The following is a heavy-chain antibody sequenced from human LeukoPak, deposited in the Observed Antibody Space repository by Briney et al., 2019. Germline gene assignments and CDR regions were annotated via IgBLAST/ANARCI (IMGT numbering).Heavy chain of an antibody. CDR3: ARAHYYDSSGYYPFDY. CDR1: GYIFTNYY. D-gene: IGHD3-22*01. CDR2: INPSGGST. Sequence: ASVKVSCKASGYIFTNYYMHWVRQAPGQGLEWMGVINPSGGSTSYAQKFQGRVTMTRDTSTSTVYMELSSLRSEDTAVYYCARAHYYDSSGYYPFDYWGQGTLVTVSS. V-gene: IGHV1-46*01. J-gene: IGHJ4*02.